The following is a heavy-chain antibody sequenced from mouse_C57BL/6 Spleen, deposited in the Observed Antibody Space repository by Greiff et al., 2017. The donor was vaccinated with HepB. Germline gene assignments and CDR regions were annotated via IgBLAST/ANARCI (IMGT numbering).Heavy chain of an antibody. J-gene: IGHJ4*01. CDR3: ARHRYGSSYVIMDY. CDR1: GFSLTSYG. Sequence: QVQLKQSGPGLVAPSQSLSITCTVSGFSLTSYGVHWVRQPPGKGLEWLVVIWSDGSTTYNSALKSRLSISKDNSKSQVFLKMNSLQTDDTAMYYCARHRYGSSYVIMDYWGQGTSVTVSS. D-gene: IGHD1-1*01. V-gene: IGHV2-6-1*01. CDR2: IWSDGST.